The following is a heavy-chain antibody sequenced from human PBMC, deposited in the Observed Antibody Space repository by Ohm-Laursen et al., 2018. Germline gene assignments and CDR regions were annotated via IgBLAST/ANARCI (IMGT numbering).Heavy chain of an antibody. V-gene: IGHV1-69*04. CDR1: GGTFSSYA. CDR2: IIPILGIA. J-gene: IGHJ2*01. CDR3: ASGEGYSSARGDWYFDL. D-gene: IGHD6-19*01. Sequence: GASVKVSCKASGGTFSSYAISWVRQAPGQGLEWMGRIIPILGIANYAQKFQGRVTITADKSTSTAYMELSSLRSEDTAVYYCASGEGYSSARGDWYFDLWGRGTLVTVSS.